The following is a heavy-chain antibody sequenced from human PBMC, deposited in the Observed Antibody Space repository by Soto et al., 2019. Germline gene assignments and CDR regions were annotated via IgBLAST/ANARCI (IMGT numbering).Heavy chain of an antibody. D-gene: IGHD1-26*01. CDR2: ISGGSENT. CDR3: ARDVGPAPFFDY. J-gene: IGHJ4*02. CDR1: GFTFNTFA. V-gene: IGHV3-23*01. Sequence: EVQLLESGGGLVQPGGSLRLSCAAYGFTFNTFAMSWIRQAPGKGLEWVSTISGGSENTHYADSVRGRFTISRDNSKNTLYLQMNSLRAEDTAIYYCARDVGPAPFFDYWGQGTLVTVPS.